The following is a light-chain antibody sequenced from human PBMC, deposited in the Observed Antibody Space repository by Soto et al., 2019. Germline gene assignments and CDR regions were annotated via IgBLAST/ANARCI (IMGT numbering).Light chain of an antibody. CDR3: QQSYETPWT. J-gene: IGKJ1*01. CDR2: NSS. CDR1: QSMRTY. V-gene: IGKV1-39*01. Sequence: DIQMTQSPSSLSASIGDRVSITCRASQSMRTYLNWYQYKPGTAPKLLIYNSSTLQTGVPSRFSGSGSGTGFTLTISSLQLEDFTTYFCQQSYETPWTFGQGTKVDIK.